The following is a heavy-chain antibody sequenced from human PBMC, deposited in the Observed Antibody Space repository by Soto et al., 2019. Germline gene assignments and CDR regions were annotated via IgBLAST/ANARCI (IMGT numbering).Heavy chain of an antibody. J-gene: IGHJ4*02. D-gene: IGHD6-6*01. Sequence: GGSLRLSCAASGFTVSSAWMGWVRQAPGKGLEWVGRIKSKNDGGTPDYAAPVKGGFTISRDGLKITLYVQMNSLKTEDTAVYYCTTDRCVEPRPLFDSWGQGTLVTVSS. V-gene: IGHV3-15*01. CDR2: IKSKNDGGTP. CDR1: GFTVSSAW. CDR3: TTDRCVEPRPLFDS.